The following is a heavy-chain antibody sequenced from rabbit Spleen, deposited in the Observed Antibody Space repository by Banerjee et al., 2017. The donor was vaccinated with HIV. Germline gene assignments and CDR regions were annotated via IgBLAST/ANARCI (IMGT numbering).Heavy chain of an antibody. CDR1: GFDFSSYYY. V-gene: IGHV1S45*01. Sequence: QQQLEESGGGLVKPEGSLTLTCKASGFDFSSYYYMCWVRQAPGKGLEWIACIYAGSSGSTYYASWAKGRFTISKTSSTTATLQMTSLTAADTATYFCARGSATMTLVITGYYLSLWGPGTLVTVS. CDR2: IYAGSSGST. J-gene: IGHJ4*01. CDR3: ARGSATMTLVITGYYLSL. D-gene: IGHD2-1*01.